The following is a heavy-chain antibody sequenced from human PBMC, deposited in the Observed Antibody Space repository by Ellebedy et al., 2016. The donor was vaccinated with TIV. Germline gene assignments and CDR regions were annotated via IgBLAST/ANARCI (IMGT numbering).Heavy chain of an antibody. CDR1: GLSFSSNA. Sequence: GGSLRLXCAASGLSFSSNAMHWVRKAPGKGLEWVAVISYDGTKKYYADSVKGRFTISRDNAKNSLYLQMNSLRAEDTAVYYCARYEWELDYWGQGTLVTVSS. V-gene: IGHV3-30*03. CDR2: ISYDGTKK. CDR3: ARYEWELDY. J-gene: IGHJ4*02. D-gene: IGHD1-26*01.